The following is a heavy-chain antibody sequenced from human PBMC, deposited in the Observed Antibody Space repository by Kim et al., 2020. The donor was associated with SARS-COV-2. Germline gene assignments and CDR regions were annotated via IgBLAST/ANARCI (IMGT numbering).Heavy chain of an antibody. CDR1: GGTINNYTYY. CDR2: IYYSGST. J-gene: IGHJ5*02. D-gene: IGHD2-21*01. V-gene: IGHV4-39*01. CDR3: ATHVAERGHRKWFDP. Sequence: SETLSLTCSVSGGTINNYTYYWGWIRQPPGKGLEWIGSIYYSGSTYYNPPLMSRVTMSINTSKNQFSLKLSSVTAADTAMYYCATHVAERGHRKWFDPWGPGTLVIVSS.